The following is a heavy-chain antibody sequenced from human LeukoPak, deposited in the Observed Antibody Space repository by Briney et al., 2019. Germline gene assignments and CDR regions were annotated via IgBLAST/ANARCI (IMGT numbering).Heavy chain of an antibody. J-gene: IGHJ4*02. D-gene: IGHD2-15*01. Sequence: GGSLRLSCAASGFTVLTNDMTWVRQAPGKGLEWVSVLYSDGNTKYADSVQGRFTISRDNSKNTLYLEMNSMSPDDTAIYYCSRGVEPLAATTLAYWGQGTLVTVSS. CDR3: SRGVEPLAATTLAY. CDR1: GFTVLTND. V-gene: IGHV3-53*01. CDR2: LYSDGNT.